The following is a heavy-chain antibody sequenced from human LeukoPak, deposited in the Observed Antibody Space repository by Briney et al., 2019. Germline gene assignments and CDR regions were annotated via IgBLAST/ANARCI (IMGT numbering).Heavy chain of an antibody. D-gene: IGHD2-2*02. J-gene: IGHJ4*02. V-gene: IGHV4-34*01. Sequence: SETLSLTCAVYGGSFSGYYWSWIRQPPGKGLEWIGEINHSGSTNYNPSLKSRVTISVDTSKNQFSLKLSSVTAADTAVYYCARLNQLLNLDYWGQGTLVTVSS. CDR1: GGSFSGYY. CDR2: INHSGST. CDR3: ARLNQLLNLDY.